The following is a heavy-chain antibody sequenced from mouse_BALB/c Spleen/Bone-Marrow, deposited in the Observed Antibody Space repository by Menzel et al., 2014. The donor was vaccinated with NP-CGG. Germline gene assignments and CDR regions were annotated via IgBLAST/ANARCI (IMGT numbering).Heavy chain of an antibody. CDR3: TTLARNKFDY. Sequence: QLQQSGTVLARPGAAVKMSCKASGYTFSNYWMHWVKQRPGQGLEWIGTIYPGNSDTTYNQKFKGKATLTAVTSTSTAYMELSSLTNEDSAVYYCTTLARNKFDYWGQGTTLTVAS. CDR2: IYPGNSDT. D-gene: IGHD3-1*01. V-gene: IGHV1-5*01. CDR1: GYTFSNYW. J-gene: IGHJ2*01.